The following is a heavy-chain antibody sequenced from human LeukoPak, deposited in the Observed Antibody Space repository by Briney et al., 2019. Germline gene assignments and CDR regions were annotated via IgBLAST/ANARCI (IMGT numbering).Heavy chain of an antibody. Sequence: PSETLSLTCTVSGGSISSGGYYWSWIRQHPGKGLEWIGYIYYSGSTNYNPSLASRGTISVDTSKNQFSLKLSSVTAADTAVYYCARGYNWNPRHWGQGMLVTVSS. D-gene: IGHD1-20*01. CDR2: IYYSGST. V-gene: IGHV4-31*03. CDR1: GGSISSGGYY. CDR3: ARGYNWNPRH. J-gene: IGHJ4*02.